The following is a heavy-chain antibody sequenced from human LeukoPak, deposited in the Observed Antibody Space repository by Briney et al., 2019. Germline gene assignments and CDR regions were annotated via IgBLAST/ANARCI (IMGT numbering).Heavy chain of an antibody. CDR2: ISSSGSTI. CDR1: GFTFSSYE. CDR3: AKDPRYYYDSSGWFDP. Sequence: YPGGSLRLSCAASGFTFSSYEMNWVRQAPGKGLEWVSYISSSGSTIYYADSVKGRFTISRDNSKNTLYLQMNSLRAEDTAVYYCAKDPRYYYDSSGWFDPWGQGTLVTVSS. J-gene: IGHJ5*02. D-gene: IGHD3-22*01. V-gene: IGHV3-48*03.